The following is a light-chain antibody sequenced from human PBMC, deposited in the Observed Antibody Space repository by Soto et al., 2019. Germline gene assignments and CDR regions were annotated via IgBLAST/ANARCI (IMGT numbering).Light chain of an antibody. V-gene: IGLV1-51*01. CDR3: GTWDSSLSAVI. Sequence: QSLLTQRPSVSAAPGQKVTISCSGSSSNIGNNYVSWYQQLPGTAPKLLIYDDDKRPSGIPDRFSGSKSGTSATLAIAGLQTGDEADYYCGTWDSSLSAVIFGGGTKLTVL. J-gene: IGLJ2*01. CDR1: SSNIGNNY. CDR2: DDD.